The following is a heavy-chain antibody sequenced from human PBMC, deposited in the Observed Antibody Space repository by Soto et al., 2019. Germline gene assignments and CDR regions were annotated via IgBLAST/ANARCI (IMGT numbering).Heavy chain of an antibody. V-gene: IGHV4-30-4*01. CDR3: ARGGWLRPFDY. Sequence: SETLSLTCTVSGGSISSGDYYWSWIRQPPGKGLEWIGYIYYSGSTYYNPSLRSRVTISVDTSKNQFSLKLSSVTAADTAVYYCARGGWLRPFDYWGQGTLVTVSS. CDR1: GGSISSGDYY. D-gene: IGHD5-12*01. CDR2: IYYSGST. J-gene: IGHJ4*02.